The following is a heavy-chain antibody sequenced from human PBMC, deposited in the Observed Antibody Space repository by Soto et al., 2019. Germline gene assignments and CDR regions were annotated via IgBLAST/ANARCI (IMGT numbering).Heavy chain of an antibody. D-gene: IGHD4-17*01. Sequence: PGGSVRLSCAASGFTFSTYAIHWVRQAPGKGLEWVALIAYDGNNKYYADSVKGRFTISRDNSKDTVYLQMHSLRPEDTSVYYCAKGTPVNGDYALDYWGQGTLVTVSS. CDR2: IAYDGNNK. V-gene: IGHV3-30*18. CDR1: GFTFSTYA. CDR3: AKGTPVNGDYALDY. J-gene: IGHJ4*02.